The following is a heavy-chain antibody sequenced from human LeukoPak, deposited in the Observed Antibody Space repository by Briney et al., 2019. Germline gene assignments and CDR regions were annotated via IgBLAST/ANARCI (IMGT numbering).Heavy chain of an antibody. J-gene: IGHJ4*02. CDR2: ISWDGGST. Sequence: PGGSLRLSCVASGFNVSNDYMSWVRQAPGKGLEWVSLISWDGGSTYYADSVKGRFTISRDNSKNTLYLQMNSLRAEDTAVYYCAKEAPIIVVHFDYWGQGTLVTVSS. V-gene: IGHV3-53*01. CDR1: GFNVSNDY. CDR3: AKEAPIIVVHFDY. D-gene: IGHD3-22*01.